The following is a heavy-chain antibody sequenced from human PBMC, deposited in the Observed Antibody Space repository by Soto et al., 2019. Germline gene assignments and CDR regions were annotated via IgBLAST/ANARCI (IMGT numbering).Heavy chain of an antibody. CDR2: ISSSSSYI. Sequence: PGGSLRLSCAASGFTFSSYSMNWVRQAPGKGLEWVSSISSSSSYIYYADSVKGRFTISRDNATDALDLQMNILSAEYTAAYYCAPDPSMLGQRLGRRTTPYYRDV. J-gene: IGHJ6*03. CDR3: APDPSMLGQRLGRRTTPYYRDV. V-gene: IGHV3-21*01. D-gene: IGHD3-16*01. CDR1: GFTFSSYS.